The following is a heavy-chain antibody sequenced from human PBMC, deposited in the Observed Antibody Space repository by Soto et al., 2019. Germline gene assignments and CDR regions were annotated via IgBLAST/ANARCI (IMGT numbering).Heavy chain of an antibody. J-gene: IGHJ6*02. Sequence: AGGSLRLSCAASGFTFSSYGMHWVRQAPGKGLEWVAVISYDGSNKYYADSVKGRFTISRDNSKNTLYLQMNNLRAEDTAVYYCAKGHPGLDYYYGMDVWGQGTTVTVSS. CDR1: GFTFSSYG. CDR3: AKGHPGLDYYYGMDV. V-gene: IGHV3-30*18. CDR2: ISYDGSNK.